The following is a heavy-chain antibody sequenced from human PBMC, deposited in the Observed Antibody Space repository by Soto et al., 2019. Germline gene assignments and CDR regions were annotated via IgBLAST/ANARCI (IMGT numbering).Heavy chain of an antibody. CDR1: GGTFSSYA. CDR3: ARDLETTVVTPTACDI. CDR2: IIPFFGTA. Sequence: QGQLVQSGAEVKKPGSSLKVSCKASGGTFSSYAISWVRQARGQGLEWMGGIIPFFGTANYAKKFQGRVTITADKSASIAYMELSSLRSEDTAVYYCARDLETTVVTPTACDIWGQGTMVTVSS. D-gene: IGHD4-17*01. V-gene: IGHV1-69*06. J-gene: IGHJ3*02.